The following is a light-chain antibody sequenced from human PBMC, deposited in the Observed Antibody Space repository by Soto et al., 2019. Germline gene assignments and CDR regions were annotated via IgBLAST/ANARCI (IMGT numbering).Light chain of an antibody. V-gene: IGKV1-5*03. Sequence: DIQMTQSPSTLSASVLDRVTITCRASQSITNWLAWYQQKPGKAPKPLIYMASSLESGVPSRFSGSGSGTEFTHTISSMQPDDFATYYCQQYNSYTFGHGTKVDIK. CDR2: MAS. J-gene: IGKJ1*01. CDR3: QQYNSYT. CDR1: QSITNW.